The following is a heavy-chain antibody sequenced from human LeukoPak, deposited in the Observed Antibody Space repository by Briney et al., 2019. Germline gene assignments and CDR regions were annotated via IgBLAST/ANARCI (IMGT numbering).Heavy chain of an antibody. CDR1: GFTFSSYS. CDR2: ISSSSSYI. D-gene: IGHD3-22*01. J-gene: IGHJ4*02. V-gene: IGHV3-21*01. CDR3: ASLYDSSGYSLDY. Sequence: GGSLRLSCAASGFTFSSYSMNWVRQAPGKGLEWVSSISSSSSYIYYADSVKSRFTISRDNAKNSLYLQMNSLRAEDTAVYYCASLYDSSGYSLDYWGQGTLVTVSS.